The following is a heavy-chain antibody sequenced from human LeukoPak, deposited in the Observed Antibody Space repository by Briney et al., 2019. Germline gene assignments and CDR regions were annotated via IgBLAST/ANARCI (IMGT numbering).Heavy chain of an antibody. D-gene: IGHD3-3*01. J-gene: IGHJ3*02. V-gene: IGHV5-51*01. CDR3: ARRITIFGVVQNAFDI. CDR1: GYSFTSYW. CDR2: IYPGDSDT. Sequence: GESLKISCKGSGYSFTSYWIGWVRQMPGKGLEWMGIIYPGDSDTRYSPSFQGQVIISADKSISTAYLQWSSLKASDTAMYYCARRITIFGVVQNAFDIWGQGTMVTVSS.